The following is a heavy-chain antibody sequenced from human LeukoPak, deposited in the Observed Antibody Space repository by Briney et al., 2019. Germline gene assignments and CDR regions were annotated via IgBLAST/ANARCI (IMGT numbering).Heavy chain of an antibody. J-gene: IGHJ4*02. CDR1: GFTFTRYW. CDR2: INENGSEK. Sequence: GGSLRLSCAASGFTFTRYWMTWVRQAPGKGLEWVVSINENGSEKYYVDSVKGRFTISRDNARNSLYLQMNSLRAEDTAFCYCARGLATPDYWGQGTLVTVSA. D-gene: IGHD5-12*01. V-gene: IGHV3-7*01. CDR3: ARGLATPDY.